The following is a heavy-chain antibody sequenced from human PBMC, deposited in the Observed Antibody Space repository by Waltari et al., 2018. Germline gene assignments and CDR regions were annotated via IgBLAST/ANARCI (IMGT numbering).Heavy chain of an antibody. CDR2: ISSSSSTI. D-gene: IGHD3-22*01. V-gene: IGHV3-48*01. CDR1: GFTFSSYS. J-gene: IGHJ4*02. CDR3: ARDFRYYDIWGGQSNYFDY. Sequence: EVQLVESGGGLVQPGGSLRLSCAASGFTFSSYSMNWFRQAPGTGLEWVSYISSSSSTIYYADSVKGRFTISRDNAKNSLYLQMNSLRAEDTAVYYCARDFRYYDIWGGQSNYFDYWGQGTLVTVSS.